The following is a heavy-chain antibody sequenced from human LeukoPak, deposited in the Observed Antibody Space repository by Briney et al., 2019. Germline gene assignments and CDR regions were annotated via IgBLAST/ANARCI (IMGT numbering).Heavy chain of an antibody. V-gene: IGHV1-69*05. CDR2: IIPIFGTA. CDR1: GGTFSSYA. J-gene: IGHJ4*02. D-gene: IGHD5-18*01. Sequence: SVKVSCKTSGGTFSSYAISWVRQAPGQGLEWMGGIIPIFGTANYAQKFQGRVTITTDESTSTAYMELSSLRSEDTAVYYCARSLYGYSYGDNFDYWGQGTLVTVSS. CDR3: ARSLYGYSYGDNFDY.